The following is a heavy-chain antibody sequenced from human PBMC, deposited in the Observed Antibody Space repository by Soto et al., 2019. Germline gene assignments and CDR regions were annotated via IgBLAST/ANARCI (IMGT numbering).Heavy chain of an antibody. CDR2: IIPILGIA. Sequence: QVQLVQSGAEVKKPGSSVKVSCKASGGTFSSYTISWVRQAPGQGLEWMGRIIPILGIANYAQKFQGRVTITADKPTITAYMELGSLRSEDTAVYYCARDQMAYCGGDCYPYYFDYWGQGTLVTVSS. D-gene: IGHD2-21*02. J-gene: IGHJ4*02. CDR3: ARDQMAYCGGDCYPYYFDY. V-gene: IGHV1-69*08. CDR1: GGTFSSYT.